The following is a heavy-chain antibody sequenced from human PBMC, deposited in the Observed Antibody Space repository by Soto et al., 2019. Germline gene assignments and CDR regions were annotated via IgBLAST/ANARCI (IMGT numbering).Heavy chain of an antibody. CDR3: ARGGSSSWSRGWFDP. V-gene: IGHV4-34*01. D-gene: IGHD6-13*01. CDR2: INHSGST. J-gene: IGHJ5*02. Sequence: QVQLQQWGAGLLKPSETLSLTCAVYGGSFSGYYWSWIRQPPGKGLEWIGEINHSGSTNYNPSLKSRVTRSIDTSKNQFSLKLSCVTAADTAVYYCARGGSSSWSRGWFDPWGQGTLVTVSS. CDR1: GGSFSGYY.